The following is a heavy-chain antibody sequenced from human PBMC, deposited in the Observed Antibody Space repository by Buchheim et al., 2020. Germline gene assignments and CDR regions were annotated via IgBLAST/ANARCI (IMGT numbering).Heavy chain of an antibody. CDR1: GFPFSIYW. CDR3: VRDMYGSGDY. CDR2: INREGTTT. D-gene: IGHD3-10*01. Sequence: EVQLVESGGGLVQPGGSLRLSCSAPGFPFSIYWMHWVRQAPGKGLAWVSHINREGTTTNYADSVRGRFTLSGDKGKNTPYLQMNNLRAEDTAVYYCVRDMYGSGDYWGQGTL. V-gene: IGHV3-74*01. J-gene: IGHJ4*02.